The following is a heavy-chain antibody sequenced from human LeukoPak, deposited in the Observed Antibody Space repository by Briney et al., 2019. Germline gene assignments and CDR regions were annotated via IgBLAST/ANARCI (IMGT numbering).Heavy chain of an antibody. D-gene: IGHD3-3*01. CDR1: GFTFDDYG. Sequence: GGSLRLSCAASGFTFDDYGMSWVRHAPGKGLEWVSGINWNGGSTVYADSVKGRFTISRDNAKSSLYLQMNSLRAEDTALYYCARDLGQFLEWLSKPSYFDYWGQGTLVTVSS. CDR3: ARDLGQFLEWLSKPSYFDY. V-gene: IGHV3-20*04. J-gene: IGHJ4*02. CDR2: INWNGGST.